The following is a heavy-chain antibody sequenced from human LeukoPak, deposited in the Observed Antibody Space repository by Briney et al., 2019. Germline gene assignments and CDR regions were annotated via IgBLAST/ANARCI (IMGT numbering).Heavy chain of an antibody. CDR2: SYYSGST. D-gene: IGHD3-16*01. V-gene: IGHV4-4*08. J-gene: IGHJ6*02. Sequence: SETLSLTCTVSGGSISSYYWSWIRQPPGKGLERNGYSYYSGSTNYNPSLKSRVTISAETSKKQLSLKLSSVTAADTAVYYCAREGGSYGYYYYGMNVWGQGTTVTVSS. CDR3: AREGGSYGYYYYGMNV. CDR1: GGSISSYY.